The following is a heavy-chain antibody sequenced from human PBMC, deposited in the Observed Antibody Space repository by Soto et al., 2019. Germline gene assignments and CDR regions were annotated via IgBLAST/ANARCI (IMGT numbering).Heavy chain of an antibody. J-gene: IGHJ4*02. V-gene: IGHV4-61*01. CDR3: ARTYYYDSSGYYFGYYFDY. CDR2: IYYSGST. Sequence: SETLSLTCTVSGVSVSSGSYYWSWIRQPPGKGLEWIGYIYYSGSTNYNPSLKSRVTISVDTSKNQFSLKLSSVTAADTAVYYCARTYYYDSSGYYFGYYFDYWGQGTLVTVSS. D-gene: IGHD3-22*01. CDR1: GVSVSSGSYY.